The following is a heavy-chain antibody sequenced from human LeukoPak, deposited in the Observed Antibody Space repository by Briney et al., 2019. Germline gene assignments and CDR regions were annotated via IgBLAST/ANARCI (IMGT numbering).Heavy chain of an antibody. Sequence: ASVRVSCKASGGTFSSYAISWVRQAPGQGLEWMGGIIPIFGTANYAQKFQGRVTITADESTSTAYVELSSLRSEDTAVYYCARGARYDSSSQGYWGQGTLVTVSS. J-gene: IGHJ4*02. D-gene: IGHD6-13*01. CDR2: IIPIFGTA. V-gene: IGHV1-69*01. CDR1: GGTFSSYA. CDR3: ARGARYDSSSQGY.